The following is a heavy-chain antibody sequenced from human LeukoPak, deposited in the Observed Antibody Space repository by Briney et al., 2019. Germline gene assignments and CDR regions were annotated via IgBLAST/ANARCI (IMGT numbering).Heavy chain of an antibody. Sequence: ESLKISCKGSGYSFTSYWIGWVRQMPGKGLEWMGIIYPGDSDTRNSPSFQGQVTISADKSISTAYLQWSSLKASDTAMYYCARPPYSGYDYVGYWGQGTLVTVSS. CDR2: IYPGDSDT. CDR3: ARPPYSGYDYVGY. D-gene: IGHD5-12*01. V-gene: IGHV5-51*01. J-gene: IGHJ4*02. CDR1: GYSFTSYW.